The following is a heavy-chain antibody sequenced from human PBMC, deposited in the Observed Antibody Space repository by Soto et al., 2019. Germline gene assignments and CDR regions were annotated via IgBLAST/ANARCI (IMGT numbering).Heavy chain of an antibody. CDR2: IYYSGST. CDR3: ARAAPYRMGGWFDP. J-gene: IGHJ5*02. Sequence: SETLSLTCTVSGGSISSYYWSWIRQPPGKGLEWIGYIYYSGSTNYNPSLKSRVTISVDTSKNQFSLKLSSVTAADTAVYYCARAAPYRMGGWFDPWGQGTLVTVSS. V-gene: IGHV4-59*01. CDR1: GGSISSYY. D-gene: IGHD1-26*01.